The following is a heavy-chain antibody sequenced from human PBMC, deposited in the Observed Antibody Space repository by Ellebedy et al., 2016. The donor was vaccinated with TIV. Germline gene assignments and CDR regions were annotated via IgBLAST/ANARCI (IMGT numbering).Heavy chain of an antibody. Sequence: GGSLRLSCAASGFTFNRYHMHWVRRAPGKGLEWVAVVSYDGSIRNYADSVKGRLAISRDNSENTLFLQMNSLRVEDTAVYYCARRASYGDYAVQVNPWFDPWGQGTLVTVSS. CDR2: VSYDGSIR. CDR1: GFTFNRYH. V-gene: IGHV3-30*07. CDR3: ARRASYGDYAVQVNPWFDP. J-gene: IGHJ5*02. D-gene: IGHD4-17*01.